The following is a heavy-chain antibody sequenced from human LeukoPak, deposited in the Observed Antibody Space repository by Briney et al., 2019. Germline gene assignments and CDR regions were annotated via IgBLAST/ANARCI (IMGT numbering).Heavy chain of an antibody. V-gene: IGHV1-2*02. Sequence: ASVKVSCKASGGTFSSYAISWVRQASGQGLEWMGWINPNSGGTNFAQKFQGRVTMTRDTSISTVYMELSRLRSDDTAVYYCTRDFLHVYYYDSSGYVRGAFDIWGQGTMVTVSS. CDR2: INPNSGGT. J-gene: IGHJ3*02. CDR1: GGTFSSYA. D-gene: IGHD3-22*01. CDR3: TRDFLHVYYYDSSGYVRGAFDI.